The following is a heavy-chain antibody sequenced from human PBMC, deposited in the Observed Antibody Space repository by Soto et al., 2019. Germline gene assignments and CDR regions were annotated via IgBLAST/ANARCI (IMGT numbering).Heavy chain of an antibody. J-gene: IGHJ5*02. V-gene: IGHV3-23*01. CDR2: ISGNGGTR. CDR3: AKDRVYNYGFYDP. D-gene: IGHD5-18*01. CDR1: GFTFSSYA. Sequence: EVQLLESGGGLVQPGGSLRLSCAAAGFTFSSYAMSWVRQAPGKGLEWVSAISGNGGTRYYADSVKGRFTISRDNSKNTLYLQMNSLRAEYTAVYYCAKDRVYNYGFYDPWGQGTPVTVSS.